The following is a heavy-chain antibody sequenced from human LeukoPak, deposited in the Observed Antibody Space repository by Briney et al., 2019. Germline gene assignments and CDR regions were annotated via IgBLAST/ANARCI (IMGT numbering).Heavy chain of an antibody. Sequence: SETLSLTCAVYGGSFSGYYWSWIRQPPGKGLEWIGEINHSGSTNYNPSLKSRVTISLDTSKNQFSLKLSSVTAADKAVYYCARDARASGSSLYWFDPWGQGTLVTVSS. CDR1: GGSFSGYY. J-gene: IGHJ5*02. CDR3: ARDARASGSSLYWFDP. CDR2: INHSGST. D-gene: IGHD1-26*01. V-gene: IGHV4-34*01.